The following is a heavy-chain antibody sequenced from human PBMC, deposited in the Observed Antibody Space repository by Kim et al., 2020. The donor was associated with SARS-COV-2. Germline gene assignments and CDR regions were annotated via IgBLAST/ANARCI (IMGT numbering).Heavy chain of an antibody. V-gene: IGHV3-74*01. CDR3: VRLVVAAPFDF. D-gene: IGHD2-15*01. Sequence: SYAGSVNGRFTISRDTAKNTLYLQMNSLRAEDTAVYYCVRLVVAAPFDFWGQGTLVTVSS. J-gene: IGHJ4*02.